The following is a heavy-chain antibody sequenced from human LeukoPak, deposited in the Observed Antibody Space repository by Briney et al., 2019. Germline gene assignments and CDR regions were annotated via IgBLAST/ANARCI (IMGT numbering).Heavy chain of an antibody. Sequence: GASVTVSCTASGGTFSSYAISWVRQAPGQGLEWMGGIIPIFGTANYAQKFQGRVTITTDESTSTAYMELSSLRSEDTAVYYCARVDIVYYYMDVWGKGTTVTVSS. CDR3: ARVDIVYYYMDV. J-gene: IGHJ6*03. CDR1: GGTFSSYA. CDR2: IIPIFGTA. D-gene: IGHD5-12*01. V-gene: IGHV1-69*05.